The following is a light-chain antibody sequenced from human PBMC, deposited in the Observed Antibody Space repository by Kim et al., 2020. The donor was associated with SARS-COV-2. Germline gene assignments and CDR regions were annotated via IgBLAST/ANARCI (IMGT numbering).Light chain of an antibody. Sequence: QSALTQPRSVSGSPGQSVTVSCTGTSTDVGRYNYVSWYHLHPGKAPTLIIYDVTQRPSGVPDRFSGSKSGNTASLTISGLQAGDEADYYCCSYTGSYTWVFGGGTQLTVL. J-gene: IGLJ3*02. CDR2: DVT. CDR1: STDVGRYNY. CDR3: CSYTGSYTWV. V-gene: IGLV2-11*01.